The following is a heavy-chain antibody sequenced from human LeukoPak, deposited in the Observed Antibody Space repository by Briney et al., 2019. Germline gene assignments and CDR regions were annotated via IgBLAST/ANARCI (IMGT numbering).Heavy chain of an antibody. CDR3: ARDWPIVIADY. D-gene: IGHD2/OR15-2a*01. V-gene: IGHV1-18*01. J-gene: IGHJ4*02. CDR1: GYPFTNHG. CDR2: INANSGDT. Sequence: GASVKVSCKTSGYPFTNHGVSWVRQAPVQGREWMGWINANSGDTNYAQRFQGRLTMTTDTSTTTAYMELRSLSSDDTAVYYCARDWPIVIADYWGQGTLVTVSS.